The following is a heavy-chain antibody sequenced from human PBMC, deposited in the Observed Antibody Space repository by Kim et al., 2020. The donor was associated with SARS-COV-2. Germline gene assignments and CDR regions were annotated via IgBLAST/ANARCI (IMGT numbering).Heavy chain of an antibody. CDR2: IYYSGST. J-gene: IGHJ4*02. CDR3: ARGSGVPRDILTGYFFDY. D-gene: IGHD3-9*01. CDR1: GGSISSGGYY. V-gene: IGHV4-31*03. Sequence: SETLSLTCTVSGGSISSGGYYWSCIRQHPGKGLEWIGYIYYSGSTYYNPSLKSRVTISVDTSKNHFSLKLSSVTAADTAVYYCARGSGVPRDILTGYFFDYWGQGTLVTVSS.